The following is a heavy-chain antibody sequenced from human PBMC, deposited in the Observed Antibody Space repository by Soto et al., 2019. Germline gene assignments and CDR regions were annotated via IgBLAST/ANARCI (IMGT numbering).Heavy chain of an antibody. Sequence: PSETLSLTCTVSGDSISNYFWILVRQHPGKGLGGIGYIGDIGSTNYNASLKSRVTISVDTSMNQFSLNLSSVTAADTAVYYCARDQKYHCGDCRASDVWGQGTTVTVS. CDR3: ARDQKYHCGDCRASDV. D-gene: IGHD2-21*01. CDR1: GDSISNYF. CDR2: IGDIGST. J-gene: IGHJ3*01. V-gene: IGHV4-59*01.